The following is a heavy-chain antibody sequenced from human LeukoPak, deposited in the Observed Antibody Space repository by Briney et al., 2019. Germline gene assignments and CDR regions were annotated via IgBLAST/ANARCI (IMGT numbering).Heavy chain of an antibody. D-gene: IGHD4-23*01. CDR1: GFTFSSYG. Sequence: GGSLRLPCAASGFTFSSYGMHWVRQAPGKGLEWVAVISYDGSNTYYADSVKGRFTISRDNSKNTLYLQMNSLRAEDTAVYYCARNYGGNEEEFYFDYWGQGTLVTVSS. V-gene: IGHV3-30*03. CDR2: ISYDGSNT. J-gene: IGHJ4*02. CDR3: ARNYGGNEEEFYFDY.